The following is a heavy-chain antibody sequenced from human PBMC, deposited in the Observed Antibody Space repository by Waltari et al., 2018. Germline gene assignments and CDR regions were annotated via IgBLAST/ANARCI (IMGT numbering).Heavy chain of an antibody. D-gene: IGHD3-22*01. V-gene: IGHV4-34*01. CDR2: INHIGST. Sequence: QVQLQQWGAGLLKPSETLSLTCAVYGGSFSGYYWSWIRQPPGKGLEWIGEINHIGSTNYNPSLRSRVTISVDTSKNQFSLKLSSVTAADTAGYYCARRLEVVDYDSSGYYYYWVAFDSWGQGTMVTVSS. J-gene: IGHJ3*02. CDR3: ARRLEVVDYDSSGYYYYWVAFDS. CDR1: GGSFSGYY.